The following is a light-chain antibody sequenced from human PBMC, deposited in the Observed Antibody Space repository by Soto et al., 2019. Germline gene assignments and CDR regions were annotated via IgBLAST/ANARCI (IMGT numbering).Light chain of an antibody. V-gene: IGKV3-15*01. CDR3: QQYDNWHPTYT. J-gene: IGKJ2*01. CDR1: QSISSN. CDR2: GAS. Sequence: EIVMTQSPATLSMARGKRATLSCRASQSISSNLAWYQQKPGQAPRLLIYGASNRATGIPARFSGGGSETEFPLTISSLQSEYFAVYYCQQYDNWHPTYTFGQGTTLEIK.